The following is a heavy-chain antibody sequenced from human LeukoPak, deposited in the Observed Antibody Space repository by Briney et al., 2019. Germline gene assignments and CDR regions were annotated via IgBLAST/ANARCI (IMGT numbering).Heavy chain of an antibody. CDR1: GGSISSYY. D-gene: IGHD3-10*01. CDR3: ATGVRGVTSFDY. CDR2: IYYSGST. V-gene: IGHV4-59*08. Sequence: SETLSLTCTVSGGSISSYYWCWIRQPPGKGLEWIGYIYYSGSTNYNPSLKSRVTISVDTSKNQFSLKLSSVTAADTAVYYCATGVRGVTSFDYWGQGTLVTVSS. J-gene: IGHJ4*02.